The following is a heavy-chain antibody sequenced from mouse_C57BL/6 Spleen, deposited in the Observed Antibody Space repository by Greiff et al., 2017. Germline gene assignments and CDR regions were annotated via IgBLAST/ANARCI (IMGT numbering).Heavy chain of an antibody. J-gene: IGHJ4*01. CDR3: ARGNYGSSYYYAMDD. CDR2: ISSGSSTI. CDR1: GFTFSDYG. D-gene: IGHD1-1*01. Sequence: EVKLVESGGGLVKPGGSLKLSCAASGFTFSDYGMHWVRQAPEKGLEWVAYISSGSSTIYYADTVKGRFTISRDNAKNTLFLQMTSLRSEDTAMYYCARGNYGSSYYYAMDDWGQGTSVTVSS. V-gene: IGHV5-17*01.